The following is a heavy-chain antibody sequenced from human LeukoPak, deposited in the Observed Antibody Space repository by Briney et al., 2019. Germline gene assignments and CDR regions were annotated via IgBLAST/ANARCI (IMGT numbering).Heavy chain of an antibody. Sequence: ASVKVSCKASGYTFTSYGISWVRQAPGQGLEWMGWISAYNGNTNYAQKLQGRVTMTTDTSTSTAYMELRSLRSDDTAVYYCARAREIAVAGRYYYYMDVWGKGTTVTVSS. D-gene: IGHD6-19*01. CDR1: GYTFTSYG. V-gene: IGHV1-18*01. CDR2: ISAYNGNT. CDR3: ARAREIAVAGRYYYYMDV. J-gene: IGHJ6*03.